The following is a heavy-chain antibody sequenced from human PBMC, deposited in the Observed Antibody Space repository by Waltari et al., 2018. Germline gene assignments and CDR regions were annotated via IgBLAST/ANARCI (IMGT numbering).Heavy chain of an antibody. V-gene: IGHV4-31*03. D-gene: IGHD1-20*01. J-gene: IGHJ5*02. CDR2: ITYKRNT. Sequence: QVQLQESGPGLVKPSQTLSLTCTVSGGSIISDGYYWSWSRQDPGKGLELNRVITYKRNTDYNPYLKIRITITGDKSKDPVHPKVSLVTAADKAVDYWARCIKGRTLGYWFDPWGQGNLVTVSS. CDR1: GGSIISDGYY. CDR3: ARCIKGRTLGYWFDP.